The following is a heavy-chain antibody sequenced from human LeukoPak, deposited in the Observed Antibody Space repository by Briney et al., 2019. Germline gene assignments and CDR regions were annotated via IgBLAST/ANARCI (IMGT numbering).Heavy chain of an antibody. V-gene: IGHV4-59*01. CDR2: IYYSGST. CDR1: GGSISGYY. J-gene: IGHJ4*02. CDR3: ARANYFDY. Sequence: SETLSLTCTVSGGSISGYYWSWFRQPPGKRLEWIGYIYYSGSTNYNPSLKSRVTISVDTSKNQFSLKLSSVTAADTAVYYCARANYFDYWGQGTLVTVSS.